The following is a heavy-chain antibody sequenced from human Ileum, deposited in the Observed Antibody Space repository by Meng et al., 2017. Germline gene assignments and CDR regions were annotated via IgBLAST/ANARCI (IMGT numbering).Heavy chain of an antibody. J-gene: IGHJ4*02. V-gene: IGHV2-5*02. Sequence: QITLKESGPTLVKPTQTLTLTCTFSGFSLSTSGVGVGWIRQPPGKDLEWLALIYWDDDKRYSPSLKNRLAITKDTSKNQVVLTMTNMDPMDTGTYYCAHSPQGYFDYWGPGTLVTVSS. CDR3: AHSPQGYFDY. CDR2: IYWDDDK. CDR1: GFSLSTSGVG.